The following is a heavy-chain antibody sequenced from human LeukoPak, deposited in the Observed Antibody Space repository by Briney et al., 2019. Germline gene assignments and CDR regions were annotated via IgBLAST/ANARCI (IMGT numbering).Heavy chain of an antibody. Sequence: SGTLSLTCAVSGGSISSGNWWSWGRPPPGKGLEWIGEIYHSGSTNYNPSLKRRVTISVDKSKNQFSLKLNSVTAADTAVYYCARDRGPTGCDFDYWGQGTLVTVSS. D-gene: IGHD1-14*01. CDR2: IYHSGST. CDR1: GGSISSGNW. CDR3: ARDRGPTGCDFDY. V-gene: IGHV4-4*02. J-gene: IGHJ4*02.